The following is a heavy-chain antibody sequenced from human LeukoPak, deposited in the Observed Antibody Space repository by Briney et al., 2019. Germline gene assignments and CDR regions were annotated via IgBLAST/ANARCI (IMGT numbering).Heavy chain of an antibody. CDR3: ARDHGSGSYPNFDY. V-gene: IGHV3-21*01. Sequence: NPGGSLRLSCAASGFTFSSYSMNWVRQAPGKGLEWVSSISSSSSYIYYADSVKGRFTISRDNAKNSLYLQMNSLRAEDTAVYYCARDHGSGSYPNFDYWGQGTLVTVSS. D-gene: IGHD3-10*01. CDR2: ISSSSSYI. J-gene: IGHJ4*02. CDR1: GFTFSSYS.